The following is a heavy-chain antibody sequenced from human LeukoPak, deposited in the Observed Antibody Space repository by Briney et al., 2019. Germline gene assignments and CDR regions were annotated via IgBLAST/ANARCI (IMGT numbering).Heavy chain of an antibody. CDR2: INPRGGST. V-gene: IGHV1-46*01. CDR1: GYTFTGYY. Sequence: GASVKVSCKASGYTFTGYYMHWLRQAPGQGPEWMGIINPRGGSTSYAQKFQGRVTMTRDMSTSTVYMELSSLRSEDTAVYYCARDQFGEPAPYYFDYWGQGTLVTVSS. CDR3: ARDQFGEPAPYYFDY. J-gene: IGHJ4*02. D-gene: IGHD3-10*01.